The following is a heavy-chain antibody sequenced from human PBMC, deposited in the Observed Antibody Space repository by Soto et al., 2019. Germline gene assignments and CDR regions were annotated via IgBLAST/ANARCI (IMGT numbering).Heavy chain of an antibody. V-gene: IGHV3-23*01. CDR1: GFTFSSYA. CDR3: ARGFVGLLEWLGPYGMDV. D-gene: IGHD3-3*01. Sequence: PGGSLRLSCAASGFTFSSYAMSWVRQAPGKGLEWVSAISGSGGSTYYAASVKGRFTISRDNSKNTLYLQMNSLRAEDTAVYYCARGFVGLLEWLGPYGMDVGGQGTTVTVSS. J-gene: IGHJ6*02. CDR2: ISGSGGST.